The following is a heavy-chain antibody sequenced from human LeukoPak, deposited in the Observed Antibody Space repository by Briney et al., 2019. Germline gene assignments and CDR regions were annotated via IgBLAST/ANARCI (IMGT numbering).Heavy chain of an antibody. CDR1: GGSISSGGYS. CDR2: IYHSGST. J-gene: IGHJ2*01. CDR3: ARVKDGGSARPRRFWYFDL. D-gene: IGHD4-23*01. Sequence: PSETLSLTCAVSGGSISSGGYSWSWIRQPPGKGLEWIGYIYHSGSTYYNPSLKSRVTISVDRSKNQFSLKLSSVTAADTAVYSWARVKDGGSARPRRFWYFDLWGRGTLVTVSS. V-gene: IGHV4-30-2*01.